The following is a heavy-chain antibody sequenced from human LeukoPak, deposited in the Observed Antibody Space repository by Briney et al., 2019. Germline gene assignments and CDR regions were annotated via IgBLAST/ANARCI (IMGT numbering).Heavy chain of an antibody. J-gene: IGHJ4*02. CDR2: TYHTATS. Sequence: SEILSLTCTVSGGSVSSYYWGWIRQFPGKGLGFIGFTYHTATSNYNSSLKSRVSMSIDMSKNALYLNLSSVTAADTAIYYCARHSSGFYSPFFDYWGRGALVTVSS. CDR1: GGSVSSYY. D-gene: IGHD3-22*01. CDR3: ARHSSGFYSPFFDY. V-gene: IGHV4-59*08.